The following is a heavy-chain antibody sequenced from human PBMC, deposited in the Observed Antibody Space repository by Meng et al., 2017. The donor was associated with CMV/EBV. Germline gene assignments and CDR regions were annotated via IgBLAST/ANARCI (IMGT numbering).Heavy chain of an antibody. CDR3: ARVVSGY. J-gene: IGHJ4*02. V-gene: IGHV4-34*01. CDR2: INHSGST. CDR1: GESFSGYY. Sequence: SETLSLTCAVYGESFSGYYWSWIRQPPGKGLEWIGEINHSGSTNYNPSLKSRVTISVDTSKNQFSLKLSSVTAADTAVYYCARVVSGYWGQGTLVTVSS.